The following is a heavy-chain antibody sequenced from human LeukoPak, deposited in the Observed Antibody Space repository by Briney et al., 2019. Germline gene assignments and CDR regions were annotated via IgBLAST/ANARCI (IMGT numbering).Heavy chain of an antibody. CDR3: ARGRLGTYDY. CDR2: TYYRSKLYN. D-gene: IGHD7-27*01. CDR1: GDSVSSVSVV. V-gene: IGHV6-1*01. Sequence: SQTLSLTCAISGDSVSSVSVVWNWIRQSPSRGLEWLGKTYYRSKLYNDYAVSVKSRITINPDTSKNQFSLQLDSVTPEDTAVYYCARGRLGTYDYWGQGTLVTVSS. J-gene: IGHJ4*02.